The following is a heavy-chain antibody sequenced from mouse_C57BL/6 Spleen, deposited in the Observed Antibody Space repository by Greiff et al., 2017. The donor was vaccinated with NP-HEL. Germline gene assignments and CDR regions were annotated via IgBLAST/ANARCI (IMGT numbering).Heavy chain of an antibody. CDR1: GFTFSDYG. CDR3: ARQTTVVAYYFDY. V-gene: IGHV5-17*01. Sequence: DVKLQESGGGLVKPGGSLKLSCAASGFTFSDYGMHWVRQAPEKGLEWVAYISSGSSTIYYADTVKGRFTISRDNAKNTLFLQMTSLRSEDTAMYYCARQTTVVAYYFDYWGQGTTLTVSS. D-gene: IGHD1-1*01. CDR2: ISSGSSTI. J-gene: IGHJ2*01.